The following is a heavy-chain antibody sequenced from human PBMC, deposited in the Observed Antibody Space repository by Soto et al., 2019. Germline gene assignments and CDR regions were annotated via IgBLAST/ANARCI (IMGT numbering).Heavy chain of an antibody. J-gene: IGHJ3*02. CDR1: GYTLTELS. Sequence: ASVKVSCKVSGYTLTELSMHWVRQAPGKGLEWMGGFDPEDGETIYAQKFQGRVTMTEDTSTDTAYMELSSLRSEDTAVYYCATQGGGSGYYYSDDAFDIWAQGKMVTVSS. D-gene: IGHD3-22*01. CDR2: FDPEDGET. CDR3: ATQGGGSGYYYSDDAFDI. V-gene: IGHV1-24*01.